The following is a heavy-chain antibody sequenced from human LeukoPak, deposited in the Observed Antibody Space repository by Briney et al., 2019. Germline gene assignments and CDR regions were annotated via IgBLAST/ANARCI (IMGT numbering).Heavy chain of an antibody. CDR3: ARPLGQGNEYGRDV. CDR1: GGSFSGYY. V-gene: IGHV4-34*01. CDR2: INHSGST. Sequence: SETLSLTCAVYGGSFSGYYWSWIRQSPGKRLEWTGEINHSGSTNYNPSLKSRVTKSVHPSKNHFYLKLTSVAAADTAVYYGARPLGQGNEYGRDVWGQETTVTVSS. D-gene: IGHD1-1*01. J-gene: IGHJ6*01.